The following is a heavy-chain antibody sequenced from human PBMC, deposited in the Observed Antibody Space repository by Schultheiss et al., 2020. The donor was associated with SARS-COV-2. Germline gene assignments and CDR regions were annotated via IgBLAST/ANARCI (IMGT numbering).Heavy chain of an antibody. Sequence: GSLRLSCAASGFTFSSYAMSWVRQAPGKGLEWIGYIYYSGSTNYNPSLKSRVTISVDTSKNQFSLKLSSVTAADTAVYYCARTCSGGSCYSGGFDYWGQGSLVTVAS. CDR1: GFTFSSYA. CDR3: ARTCSGGSCYSGGFDY. CDR2: IYYSGST. D-gene: IGHD2-15*01. V-gene: IGHV4-59*12. J-gene: IGHJ4*02.